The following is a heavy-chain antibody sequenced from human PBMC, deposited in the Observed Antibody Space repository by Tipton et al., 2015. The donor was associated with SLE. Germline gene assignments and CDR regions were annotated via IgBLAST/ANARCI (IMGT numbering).Heavy chain of an antibody. D-gene: IGHD1-26*01. V-gene: IGHV4-34*01. CDR1: GGSFSGYY. CDR3: ASYSGSYYDAFDI. Sequence: LRLSCAVYGGSFSGYYWSWIRQPPGKGLEWIGEINHSGSTNYNPSPKSRVTISVDTSKNQFSLKLSSVTAADTAVYYCASYSGSYYDAFDIWGQGTVVTVSS. CDR2: INHSGST. J-gene: IGHJ3*02.